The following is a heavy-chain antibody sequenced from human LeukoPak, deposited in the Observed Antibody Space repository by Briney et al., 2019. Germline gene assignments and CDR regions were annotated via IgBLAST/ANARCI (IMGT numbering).Heavy chain of an antibody. V-gene: IGHV3-23*01. CDR2: IGGSGGST. J-gene: IGHJ4*02. CDR1: GFTFSSYA. CDR3: ARVMSGSGSKYFDY. D-gene: IGHD3-10*01. Sequence: PGGSLRLSCAASGFTFSSYAMSWVRQAPGKGLEWVSAIGGSGGSTYYADSVKGRFTISRDNSKNTLYLQMNSLRAEDMAVYYCARVMSGSGSKYFDYWGQGTLVTVSS.